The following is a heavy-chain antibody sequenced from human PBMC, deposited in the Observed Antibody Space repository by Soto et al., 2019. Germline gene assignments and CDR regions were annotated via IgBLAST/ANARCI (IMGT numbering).Heavy chain of an antibody. J-gene: IGHJ6*02. CDR1: GFTFSSYG. Sequence: QVQLVESGGGVVQPGRSLRLSCAPSGFTFSSYGMHWVRQAPGKGLEWVAVIWYDGSNKYYADSVKGRFTISRDNSKNTLYLQMNSLRAEDTAVYYCARGRRGIQLWLRYYGMDVWGQGTTVTVSS. CDR2: IWYDGSNK. V-gene: IGHV3-33*01. D-gene: IGHD5-18*01. CDR3: ARGRRGIQLWLRYYGMDV.